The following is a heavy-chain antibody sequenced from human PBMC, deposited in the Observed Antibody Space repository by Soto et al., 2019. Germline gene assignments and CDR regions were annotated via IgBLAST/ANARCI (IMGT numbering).Heavy chain of an antibody. CDR3: GRGRGYSNAWGSYYSGMDV. Sequence: SETLSRTCAIYGGSFSNYYWNWIRQPPGKGLEWMGKINHNGSTNYSPSLKSRLTISVDTSKNQFSLKLISVTAADTAVYFCGRGRGYSNAWGSYYSGMDVWGQGTTVTVSS. V-gene: IGHV4-34*01. D-gene: IGHD6-19*01. CDR2: INHNGST. CDR1: GGSFSNYY. J-gene: IGHJ6*02.